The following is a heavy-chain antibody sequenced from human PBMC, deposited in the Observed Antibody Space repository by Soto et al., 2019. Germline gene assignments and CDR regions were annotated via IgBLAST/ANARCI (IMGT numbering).Heavy chain of an antibody. CDR3: ARGDCSSTSCYYYFDY. CDR1: GGSFSGYY. D-gene: IGHD2-2*01. CDR2: INHSGST. J-gene: IGHJ4*02. V-gene: IGHV4-34*01. Sequence: SETLSLTCAVYGGSFSGYYWSWIRQPPGKGLEWIGEINHSGSTNYNPSLKSRVTISVDTSKNQFSLKLSSVTAADTAVYYCARGDCSSTSCYYYFDYWGQGTLVTVSS.